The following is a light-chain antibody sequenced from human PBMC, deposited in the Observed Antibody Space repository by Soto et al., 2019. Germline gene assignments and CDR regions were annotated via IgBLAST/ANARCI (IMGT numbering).Light chain of an antibody. Sequence: DIQMTQSPSTLSASVGDRVTITCRASQSIPRWLAWYQQKPGKGPELLIYKASSLESGVPSRFSGSGSGTEFTLTISSLQPDDFATYYCQYYNSYSVTFGGGTKLEIK. CDR1: QSIPRW. CDR3: QYYNSYSVT. J-gene: IGKJ4*01. V-gene: IGKV1-5*03. CDR2: KAS.